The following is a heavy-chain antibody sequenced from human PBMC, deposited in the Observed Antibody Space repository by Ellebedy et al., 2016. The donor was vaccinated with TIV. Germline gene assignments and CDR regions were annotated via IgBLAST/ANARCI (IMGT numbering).Heavy chain of an antibody. CDR2: IHPSGSS. J-gene: IGHJ4*02. CDR3: ARGQDVYKSGNY. D-gene: IGHD5-24*01. V-gene: IGHV4-34*01. Sequence: MPSETLSLTCAVYGGSLSGYYWSWIRQPPGKGLEWIGEIHPSGSSNYNPALESRVTMSIDTSRNQFSLKLSSVTAADTALYYCARGQDVYKSGNYWGQGTLVTVSS. CDR1: GGSLSGYY.